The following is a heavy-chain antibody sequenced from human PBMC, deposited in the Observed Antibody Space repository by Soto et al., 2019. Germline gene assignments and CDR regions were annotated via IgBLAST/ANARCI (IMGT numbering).Heavy chain of an antibody. V-gene: IGHV4-59*01. D-gene: IGHD3-16*02. CDR3: ARSIMITFGGVIAQGGWFDP. J-gene: IGHJ5*02. CDR1: GGSISSYY. CDR2: IYYSGST. Sequence: QVQLQESGPGLVKPSETLSLTCTVSGGSISSYYWSWIRQPPGKGLDWIGYIYYSGSTNYNPSLKCRVTISVDTSKNQFSLKLSSVTAADTAVYYCARSIMITFGGVIAQGGWFDPWGQGTLVTVSS.